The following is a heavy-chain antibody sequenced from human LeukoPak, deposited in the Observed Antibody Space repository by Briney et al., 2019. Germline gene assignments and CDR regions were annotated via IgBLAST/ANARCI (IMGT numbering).Heavy chain of an antibody. CDR2: IYYSGST. Sequence: PSETLSLTCTVSGDSISTYYWNWIRQPPGKGLEWIGNIYYSGSTNYNPSLKSRVTISVDTSKNQFSLRLSSVTAADTAVYFCARKLPGVHFDYWGQGTLVTVSS. CDR3: ARKLPGVHFDY. CDR1: GDSISTYY. J-gene: IGHJ4*02. D-gene: IGHD2-15*01. V-gene: IGHV4-59*01.